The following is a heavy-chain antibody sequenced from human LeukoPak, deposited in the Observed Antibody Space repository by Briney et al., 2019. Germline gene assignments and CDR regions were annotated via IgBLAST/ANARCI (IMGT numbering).Heavy chain of an antibody. CDR2: IDPNSGGT. CDR1: GYTFTGYY. D-gene: IGHD6-13*01. V-gene: IGHV1-2*02. CDR3: ARDKSSSWYGGVDH. Sequence: GASVKVSCKASGYTFTGYYIHWVRQAPGQGLEWMGWIDPNSGGTDYAQRFQGRVTVTRDTSISTAYRELSRLRSDDTAVYYCARDKSSSWYGGVDHWGQGTLVTVSS. J-gene: IGHJ4*02.